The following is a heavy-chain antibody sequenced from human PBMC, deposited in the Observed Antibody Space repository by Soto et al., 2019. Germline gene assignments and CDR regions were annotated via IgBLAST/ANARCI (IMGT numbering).Heavy chain of an antibody. D-gene: IGHD2-15*01. J-gene: IGHJ5*02. CDR3: AREDCSGGSCYDGDNWFDP. CDR2: INPNSGGT. Sequence: QVQLVQSGAEVKKPGASVKVSCKASGYTFTGYYMHWVRQAPGQGLEWMGWINPNSGGTNYAQKFQGWVTMTRDTAISTAYMELSRLRSDDTAVYYCAREDCSGGSCYDGDNWFDPWGQGTLVTVSS. V-gene: IGHV1-2*04. CDR1: GYTFTGYY.